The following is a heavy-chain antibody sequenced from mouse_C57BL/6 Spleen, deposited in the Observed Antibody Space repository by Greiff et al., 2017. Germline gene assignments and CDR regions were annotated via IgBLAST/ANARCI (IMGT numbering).Heavy chain of an antibody. D-gene: IGHD1-1*01. V-gene: IGHV1-64*01. CDR1: GYTFTSYW. CDR2: IHPNSGST. Sequence: QVQLQQPGAELVKPGASVKLSCKASGYTFTSYWMHWVKQRPGQGLEWIGMIHPNSGSTNYNEKFKSKATLTVDKSSSTAYMQLSSLTSEDSAVYYCARQGITTVVVDYWGQGTTLTVSS. J-gene: IGHJ2*01. CDR3: ARQGITTVVVDY.